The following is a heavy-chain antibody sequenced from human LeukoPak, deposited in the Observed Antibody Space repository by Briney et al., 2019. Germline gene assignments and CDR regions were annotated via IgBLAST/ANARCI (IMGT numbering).Heavy chain of an antibody. Sequence: GRSLRLSCAASGFTFSSYGMHWVRQAPGKGLEWVAFIRYDGSNKYYADSVRGRFTISRDNSRGTLSLQMNSLKVEDTALYYRVRDPSARFYFDYWGQGTLVTVSS. J-gene: IGHJ4*02. CDR1: GFTFSSYG. D-gene: IGHD6-6*01. V-gene: IGHV3-30*02. CDR2: IRYDGSNK. CDR3: VRDPSARFYFDY.